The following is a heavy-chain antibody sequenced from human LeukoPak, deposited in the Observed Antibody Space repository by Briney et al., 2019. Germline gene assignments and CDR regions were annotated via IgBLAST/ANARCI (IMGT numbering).Heavy chain of an antibody. CDR1: GGSISSSNYY. V-gene: IGHV4-39*01. Sequence: SETLSLTCTVSGGSISSSNYYWGWIRQPPREGLEWMGSIYYSGSTYYNPSLKSRVTISVNTSKNQFSLKLTSVTAADTAVYYCARRNSWSGGFDPWGQGTLVTVSS. CDR3: ARRNSWSGGFDP. D-gene: IGHD6-13*01. J-gene: IGHJ5*01. CDR2: IYYSGST.